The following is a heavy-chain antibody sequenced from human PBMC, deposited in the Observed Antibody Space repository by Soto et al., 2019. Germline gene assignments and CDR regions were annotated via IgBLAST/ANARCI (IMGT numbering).Heavy chain of an antibody. V-gene: IGHV3-23*01. CDR2: ITGSGDST. J-gene: IGHJ4*02. CDR1: GFTFSSHA. Sequence: EVPLLESGGGLVQPGGSLSLSCAVSGFTFSSHAMSWVRQAPGKGLECVSSITGSGDSTDYADSVKGRFTISSDKSKSTLDLQLNRLRAEDTAVYYCVKGLKFSGWLRAPAFVYWCQGTQVTVSS. D-gene: IGHD6-19*01. CDR3: VKGLKFSGWLRAPAFVY.